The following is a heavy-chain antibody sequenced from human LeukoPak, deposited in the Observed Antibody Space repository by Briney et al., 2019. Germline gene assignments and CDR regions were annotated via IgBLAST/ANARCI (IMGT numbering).Heavy chain of an antibody. J-gene: IGHJ4*02. V-gene: IGHV3-7*01. CDR3: AREHRSGGSCQNLGRIAFDI. Sequence: GGSLRLSCAASEFTFSRFWMSWVRQAPGKGLEWVANIKEDGSEIYFADSVRDRITISRDNAKNSLYLQMNSLRVEDTAVYYCAREHRSGGSCQNLGRIAFDIWGQGTLVTVSS. CDR1: EFTFSRFW. CDR2: IKEDGSEI. D-gene: IGHD2-15*01.